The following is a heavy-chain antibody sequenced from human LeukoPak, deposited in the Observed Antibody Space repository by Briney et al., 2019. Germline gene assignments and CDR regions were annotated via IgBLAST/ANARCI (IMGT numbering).Heavy chain of an antibody. CDR2: ISAYNGNT. J-gene: IGHJ5*02. D-gene: IGHD2-21*01. V-gene: IGHV1-18*01. CDR3: ARVSIVVVIENWFDP. Sequence: ASVKVSCKASGYTFTSYGISWVRQAPGQGLEWMGWISAYNGNTNYAQKLQGRVTMTTDTSTSTAYMELRSLRSDDTAVYYCARVSIVVVIENWFDPWGQGTLVTVSS. CDR1: GYTFTSYG.